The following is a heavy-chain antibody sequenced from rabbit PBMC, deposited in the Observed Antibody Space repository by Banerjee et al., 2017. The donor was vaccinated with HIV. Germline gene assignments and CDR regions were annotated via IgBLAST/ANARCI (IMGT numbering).Heavy chain of an antibody. V-gene: IGHV1S7*01. D-gene: IGHD2-1*01. Sequence: QLVESGGGLVTLGGSLKLSCKVSGIDFSTYGISWVRQAPGKGLEWIACIYVASSGNTYYASWVDGRFTISSHNAQNTLWLQLNSLTAADTATYFCARGYDDYDARLDLWGQGTLVTVS. CDR1: GIDFSTYG. J-gene: IGHJ3*01. CDR2: IYVASSGNT. CDR3: ARGYDDYDARLDL.